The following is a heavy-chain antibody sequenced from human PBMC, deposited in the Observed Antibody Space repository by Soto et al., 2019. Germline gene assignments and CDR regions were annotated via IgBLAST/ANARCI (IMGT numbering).Heavy chain of an antibody. CDR3: ARDVEYYDSSGYYYYFDY. CDR2: IIPIFGTA. V-gene: IGHV1-69*06. D-gene: IGHD3-22*01. CDR1: GGTFSSYA. J-gene: IGHJ4*02. Sequence: QVQLVQSGAKVKKPGSSVKVSCKASGGTFSSYAISWVRQAPGQGLEWMGGIIPIFGTANYAQKFQGRVTITADKSTSTAYMELSSLRSEDTAVYYCARDVEYYDSSGYYYYFDYWGQGTLVTVSS.